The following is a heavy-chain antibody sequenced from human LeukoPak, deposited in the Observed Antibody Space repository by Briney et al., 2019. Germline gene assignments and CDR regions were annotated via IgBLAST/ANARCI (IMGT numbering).Heavy chain of an antibody. CDR1: GGSFSGYY. D-gene: IGHD3-3*01. Sequence: PSETLSLTCADYGGSFSGYYWSWIRQPPGKGLEWIGEINHSGSTNYNPSLKSRVTISVDTSKNQFSLKLSSVTAADTAVYYCARLRVRRLRFLEWLLSVGMDVWGQGTTVTVSS. V-gene: IGHV4-34*01. CDR3: ARLRVRRLRFLEWLLSVGMDV. J-gene: IGHJ6*02. CDR2: INHSGST.